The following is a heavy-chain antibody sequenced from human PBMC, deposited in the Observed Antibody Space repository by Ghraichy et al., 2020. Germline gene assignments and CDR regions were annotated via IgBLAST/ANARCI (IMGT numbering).Heavy chain of an antibody. V-gene: IGHV3-48*02. Sequence: GESLNISCAVSGFTFSSYSVNWVRQAPGKGLEWVSYISSGSTTIYYADSVKGRFTISRDNAQNSLYLQMNSLRDEDTAVYYCARGATTGRGQFDYWGQGTLVTVSS. D-gene: IGHD1-26*01. CDR2: ISSGSTTI. CDR1: GFTFSSYS. CDR3: ARGATTGRGQFDY. J-gene: IGHJ4*02.